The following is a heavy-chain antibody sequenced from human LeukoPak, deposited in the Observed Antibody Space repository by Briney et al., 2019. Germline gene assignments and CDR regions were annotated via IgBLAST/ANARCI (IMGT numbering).Heavy chain of an antibody. CDR3: ARQSPPGAAAEDDY. J-gene: IGHJ4*02. D-gene: IGHD6-13*01. CDR2: IYTSGST. Sequence: SQTLSLTCTVSGGSISSGSYYWSWIRQPAGRGLEWIGRIYTSGSTNYNPSLKSRVTISVDTSKNQFSLKLSSVTAAHTAVYYCARQSPPGAAAEDDYWGQGTLVTVSS. V-gene: IGHV4-61*02. CDR1: GGSISSGSYY.